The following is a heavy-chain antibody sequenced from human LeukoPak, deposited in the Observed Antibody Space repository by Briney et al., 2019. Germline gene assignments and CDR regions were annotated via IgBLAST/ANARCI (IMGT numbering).Heavy chain of an antibody. CDR1: GFSFSSSG. D-gene: IGHD4/OR15-4a*01. Sequence: PGGSLRLSCAPSGFSFSSSGMHWVRQVPGKGLEWVAVIWYDGRNEYYADSVKGRFTISRDNSKNTLYLQMNSLRVEDTAVDHCAKGRTNNYGEPYTFDIWGQGTMVTVSS. CDR3: AKGRTNNYGEPYTFDI. V-gene: IGHV3-33*03. CDR2: IWYDGRNE. J-gene: IGHJ3*02.